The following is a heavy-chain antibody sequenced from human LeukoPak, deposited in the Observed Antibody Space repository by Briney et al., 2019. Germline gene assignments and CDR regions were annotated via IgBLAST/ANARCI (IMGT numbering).Heavy chain of an antibody. Sequence: PGRSLRLSCAASGFTFSSYSMNWVRQAPGKGLEWVSSISSSSSYIYYADSVKGRSTISRDNAKNSLYLQMNGLRAEDTAVYYCARDFKQQLVSFYYYGMDVWGKGTTVTVSS. V-gene: IGHV3-21*01. CDR3: ARDFKQQLVSFYYYGMDV. CDR2: ISSSSSYI. J-gene: IGHJ6*04. CDR1: GFTFSSYS. D-gene: IGHD6-13*01.